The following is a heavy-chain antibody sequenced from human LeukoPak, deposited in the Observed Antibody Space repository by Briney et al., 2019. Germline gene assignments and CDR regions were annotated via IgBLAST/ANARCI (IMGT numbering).Heavy chain of an antibody. D-gene: IGHD6-6*01. Sequence: SGGSLRLXCAASGFTFSSYSMNWVRQAPGKELEWVSSISSSSSYIYYADSVKGRFTISRDNAKNSLYLQMNSLRAEDTAVYYCARDRHRSSSLDYWGQGTLVTVSS. CDR2: ISSSSSYI. CDR1: GFTFSSYS. CDR3: ARDRHRSSSLDY. J-gene: IGHJ4*02. V-gene: IGHV3-21*01.